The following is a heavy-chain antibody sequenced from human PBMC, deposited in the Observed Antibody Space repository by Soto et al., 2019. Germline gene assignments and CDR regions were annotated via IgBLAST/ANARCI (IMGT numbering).Heavy chain of an antibody. V-gene: IGHV1-69*08. CDR1: GDTSTIYT. CDR3: ATEKYGAGRVGVYD. J-gene: IGHJ4*02. D-gene: IGHD2-8*01. CDR2: IVPTLRLT. Sequence: QVQLVQSGAEVKKPGSSLKVSCETSGDTSTIYTITWVRQAPGQGLQWMGRIVPTLRLTNYAQEFEARLTITADTSTTTAHMELSSPASEGTAVYYCATEKYGAGRVGVYDWGQGPTVTVSS.